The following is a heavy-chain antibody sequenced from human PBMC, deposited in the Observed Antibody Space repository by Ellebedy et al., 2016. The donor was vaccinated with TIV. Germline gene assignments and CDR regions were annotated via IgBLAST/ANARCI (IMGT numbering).Heavy chain of an antibody. D-gene: IGHD1-26*01. J-gene: IGHJ4*02. Sequence: AASVKVSCKASGYPFSRYGISWVRQAPGQGLEWMGWISGNNGNTVYAQKLQGRVTMTTDTSTSTAYMELRSLRSDDTAMYYCARDPNGGSYCDYWGQGTLVTVSS. CDR1: GYPFSRYG. CDR3: ARDPNGGSYCDY. CDR2: ISGNNGNT. V-gene: IGHV1-18*01.